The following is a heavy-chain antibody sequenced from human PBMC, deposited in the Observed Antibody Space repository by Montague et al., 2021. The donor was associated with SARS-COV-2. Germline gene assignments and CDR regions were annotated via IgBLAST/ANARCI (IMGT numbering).Heavy chain of an antibody. D-gene: IGHD6-13*01. CDR3: ARVGRQQLVRLSGMDV. V-gene: IGHV4-34*01. CDR2: INHSGSA. J-gene: IGHJ6*02. CDR1: GGSFSGYY. Sequence: SETLSLTCAVYGGSFSGYYWSCIRQPPGKGLEWIGEINHSGSANXXPSLKSRVTISVDTSKNQFSLKLSSVTAADTAVYYCARVGRQQLVRLSGMDVWGQGTLVTVSS.